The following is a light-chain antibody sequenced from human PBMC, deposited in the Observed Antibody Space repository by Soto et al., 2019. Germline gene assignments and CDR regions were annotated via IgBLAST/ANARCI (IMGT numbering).Light chain of an antibody. Sequence: QSALTQPASVSGSPGQSITISCTGTSSDVGAYNYVSWYQQHPGKAPKLMIFDVSNRPSGVSNRFSGSKSGNTASLTISGLQAEDEADYYCISYTSSSIVVFGGGTKLTVL. J-gene: IGLJ2*01. CDR1: SSDVGAYNY. CDR3: ISYTSSSIVV. CDR2: DVS. V-gene: IGLV2-14*03.